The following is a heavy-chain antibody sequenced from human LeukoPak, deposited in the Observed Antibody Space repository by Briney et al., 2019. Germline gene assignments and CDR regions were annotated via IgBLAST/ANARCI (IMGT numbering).Heavy chain of an antibody. CDR3: ARARPGSAYYFDY. CDR1: GGSISSGGYY. Sequence: PSETLSLTCTVSGGSISSGGYYWSWIRQPPGKGLEWIGYIYHSGSTYYNPSLKSRVTISVDRSKNQFSLKLSSVTAADTAVYYCARARPGSAYYFDYWGQGTLVTVSS. V-gene: IGHV4-30-2*01. D-gene: IGHD1-1*01. J-gene: IGHJ4*02. CDR2: IYHSGST.